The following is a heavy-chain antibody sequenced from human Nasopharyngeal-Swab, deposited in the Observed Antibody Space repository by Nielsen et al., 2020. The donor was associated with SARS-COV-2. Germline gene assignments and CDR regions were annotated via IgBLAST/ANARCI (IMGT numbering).Heavy chain of an antibody. CDR1: GFTFSSYS. V-gene: IGHV3-21*01. CDR3: ARDVWITMVRGVIDY. CDR2: ISSSSSYI. D-gene: IGHD3-10*01. Sequence: GASMQLACAVSGFTFSSYSMNWVRQAPGKGLEWVSSISSSSSYIYYADSVKGRFTISRDNAKNSLYLQMNSLRAEDTAVYYCARDVWITMVRGVIDYWGQGTLVTVSS. J-gene: IGHJ4*02.